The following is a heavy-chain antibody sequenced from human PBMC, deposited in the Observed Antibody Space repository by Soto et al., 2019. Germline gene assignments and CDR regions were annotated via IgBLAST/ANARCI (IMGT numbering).Heavy chain of an antibody. J-gene: IGHJ5*02. CDR2: ISAYNGNT. CDR3: ASHDPGARFDP. V-gene: IGHV1-18*04. D-gene: IGHD1-1*01. CDR1: GYTLTSYG. Sequence: QVQLVQSGAEVKEPGASVKVSCKTSGYTLTSYGITWVRQAPGQGLEWMGWISAYNGNTNYAKKVQDRIIMTTDTSTSTAYMELRSLRPDDTAVYYCASHDPGARFDPWGQGTLVIVSS.